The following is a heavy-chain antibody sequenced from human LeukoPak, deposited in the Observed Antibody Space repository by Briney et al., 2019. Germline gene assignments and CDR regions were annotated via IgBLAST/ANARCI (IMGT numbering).Heavy chain of an antibody. CDR3: ARDSGSYSDY. D-gene: IGHD1-26*01. Sequence: SVKVSCKASGGTFSSYAISWVRLAPGQGLEWMGRIIPILGIANYAQKFQGRVTITADKSTSTAYMELSSLRSEDTAVYYCARDSGSYSDYWGQGTLVTVSS. J-gene: IGHJ4*02. CDR1: GGTFSSYA. V-gene: IGHV1-69*04. CDR2: IIPILGIA.